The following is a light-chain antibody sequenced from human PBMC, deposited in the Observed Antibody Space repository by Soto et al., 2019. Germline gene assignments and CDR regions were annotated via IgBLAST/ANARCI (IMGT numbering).Light chain of an antibody. CDR1: QSVSSNY. CDR2: GAT. Sequence: EIVLTQSPGTLSLSPGERATLSCRASQSVSSNYLAWYQQKPGQAPRLLIYGATNRATGIPDRFSGSVSGADFTLTISRLEPEDFAVYYCQQRSNWLTFGGGTKVEIK. J-gene: IGKJ4*01. CDR3: QQRSNWLT. V-gene: IGKV3D-20*02.